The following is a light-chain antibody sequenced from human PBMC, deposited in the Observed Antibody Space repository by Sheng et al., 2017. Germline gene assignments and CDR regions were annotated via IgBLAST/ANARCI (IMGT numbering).Light chain of an antibody. CDR2: SDN. V-gene: IGLV1-47*02. Sequence: QPVLTQSPSASGTPGQRVTISCSGSSSNIGSNYVYWYQQLPGTAPKLLLYSDNQRPSGVPDRFSGSQSGTSASLAISGLRSEDEADYYCAAWDDSLSGPVFGGGTKLTVL. CDR3: AAWDDSLSGPV. CDR1: SSNIGSNY. J-gene: IGLJ2*01.